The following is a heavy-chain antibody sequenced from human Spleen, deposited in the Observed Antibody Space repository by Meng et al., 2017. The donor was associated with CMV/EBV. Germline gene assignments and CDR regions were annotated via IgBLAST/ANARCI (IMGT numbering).Heavy chain of an antibody. V-gene: IGHV3-21*04. D-gene: IGHD4-17*01. CDR3: ARGYGDSSARHTGGVEF. J-gene: IGHJ4*02. CDR1: GFIFSSYA. CDR2: ISGSRAYQ. Sequence: GGSLRLSCAASGFIFSSYAMHWVRQAPGKGLEWVSSISGSRAYQYDADSVKGRFTISRDNVKGSLYLEMNSLRVDDTAIYYCARGYGDSSARHTGGVEFWGQGILVTVSS.